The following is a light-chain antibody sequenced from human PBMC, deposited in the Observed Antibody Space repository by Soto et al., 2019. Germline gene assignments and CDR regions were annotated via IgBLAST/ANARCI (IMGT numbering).Light chain of an antibody. CDR2: AAS. CDR1: QSISSY. J-gene: IGKJ5*01. Sequence: DIQLTQSPSSLSASVGDRVALTGRASQSISSYLNWYQQKPGKAPKLLIYAASSLQSGVPSRFSGSGSGTDFTLTISSLQPEDFATYYCQQLNSYPRTFGQGTRLEIK. V-gene: IGKV1-39*01. CDR3: QQLNSYPRT.